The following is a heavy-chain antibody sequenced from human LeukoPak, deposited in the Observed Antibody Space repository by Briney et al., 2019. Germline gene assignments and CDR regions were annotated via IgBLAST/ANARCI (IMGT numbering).Heavy chain of an antibody. CDR3: ARHPRYSSGWPMITHFDY. CDR1: GGSFSGYY. D-gene: IGHD6-19*01. Sequence: SETLSLTCAVYGGSFSGYYWSWIRQPPGKGLEWIGEINHSGSTNYNPSLKSRVTISVDTSKNQFSLKLSSVTAADTAVYYCARHPRYSSGWPMITHFDYWGQGTLVTVSS. J-gene: IGHJ4*02. V-gene: IGHV4-34*01. CDR2: INHSGST.